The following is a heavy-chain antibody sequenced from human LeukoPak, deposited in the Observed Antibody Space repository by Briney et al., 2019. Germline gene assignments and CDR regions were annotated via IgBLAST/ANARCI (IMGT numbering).Heavy chain of an antibody. Sequence: SETLSLTCTVSGGSISNYYWTWIRQPPGKGLEWIGYIYYSGSTNYNPSVKSRVSMSVDTSNNQFYLKLSSVTAADTAVYYCARHPSYWGQGTLVTVSS. CDR3: ARHPSY. V-gene: IGHV4-59*08. CDR1: GGSISNYY. J-gene: IGHJ4*02. CDR2: IYYSGST.